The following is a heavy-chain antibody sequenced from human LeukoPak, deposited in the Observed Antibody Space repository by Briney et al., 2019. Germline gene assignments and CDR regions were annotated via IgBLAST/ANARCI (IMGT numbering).Heavy chain of an antibody. CDR2: ISAYNGNT. CDR3: ARAYWVGWNVPTLIDY. D-gene: IGHD1-1*01. CDR1: GYTFTSYG. V-gene: IGHV1-18*01. J-gene: IGHJ4*02. Sequence: ASVKVSCKASGYTFTSYGISWVRQAPGQGLECMGWISAYNGNTNYAQKLQGRVTMTTDTSTSTAYMELRSLRSDDTAVYYCARAYWVGWNVPTLIDYWGQGTLVTVSS.